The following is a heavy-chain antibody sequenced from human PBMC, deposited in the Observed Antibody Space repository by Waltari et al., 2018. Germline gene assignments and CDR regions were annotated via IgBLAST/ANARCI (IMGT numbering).Heavy chain of an antibody. CDR3: ARDHPKDDILTGYYSFDP. CDR2: TYTSGGT. V-gene: IGHV4-61*09. CDR1: GGSISSGSYY. Sequence: QVQLQESGPGLVKPSQTLSLTCTVSGGSISSGSYYWSWIRQPAGKGLEWIGYTYTSGGTNYNPSLKSRVTISVDTSKNQFSLKLSSVTAADTAVYYCARDHPKDDILTGYYSFDPWGQGTLVTVSS. D-gene: IGHD3-9*01. J-gene: IGHJ5*02.